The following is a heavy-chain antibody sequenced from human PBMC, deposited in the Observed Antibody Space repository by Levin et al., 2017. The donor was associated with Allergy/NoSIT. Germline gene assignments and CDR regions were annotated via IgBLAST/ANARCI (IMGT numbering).Heavy chain of an antibody. CDR3: ARDGAYYYYGMDV. Sequence: SQTLSLPCAVYGGSFRGYYWSWIRQPPGKGLEWIGEINHSGSTNYNPSLKSRVTISVDTSKNQFSLKLSSVTAADTAVYYCARDGAYYYYGMDVWGQGTTVTVSS. CDR1: GGSFRGYY. V-gene: IGHV4-34*01. CDR2: INHSGST. J-gene: IGHJ6*02. D-gene: IGHD3-10*01.